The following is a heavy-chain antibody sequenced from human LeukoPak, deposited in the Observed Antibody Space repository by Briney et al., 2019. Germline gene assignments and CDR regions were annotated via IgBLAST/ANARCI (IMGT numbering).Heavy chain of an antibody. CDR2: IYYSGST. CDR3: ARGPPTGDGDY. V-gene: IGHV4-39*01. Sequence: PSETLSLTCTVSGGSISSSSYYWGWIRQPPGKGLEWIGSIYYSGSTYYNPSLKSRVTISVDTSKNQFSLKLSSVTAADTAVYYCARGPPTGDGDYWGQGTLVTVSS. CDR1: GGSISSSSYY. J-gene: IGHJ4*02. D-gene: IGHD7-27*01.